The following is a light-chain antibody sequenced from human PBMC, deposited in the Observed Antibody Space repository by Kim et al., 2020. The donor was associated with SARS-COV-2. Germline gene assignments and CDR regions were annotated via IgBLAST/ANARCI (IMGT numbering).Light chain of an antibody. Sequence: DIVMTQSPSTLSSSPGDRATLSCRASQSVSGYLAWYQQKPGQAPRFLIYDASNLATGVPARFSGSGSGTEFTLTISSLQPDDFAIYYCQQFSSCPLTFGQGTKVDIK. CDR1: QSVSGY. CDR2: DAS. V-gene: IGKV3-11*01. J-gene: IGKJ1*01. CDR3: QQFSSCPLT.